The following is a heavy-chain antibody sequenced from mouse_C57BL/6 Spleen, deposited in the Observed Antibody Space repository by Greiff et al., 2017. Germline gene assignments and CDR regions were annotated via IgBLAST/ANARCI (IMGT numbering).Heavy chain of an antibody. V-gene: IGHV5-6*01. CDR1: GFTFSSYG. J-gene: IGHJ4*01. CDR2: ISSGGSYT. CDR3: ARHEGNTGTDYYAMDY. D-gene: IGHD4-1*01. Sequence: EVQLQESGGDLVKPGGSLKLSCAASGFTFSSYGMSWVRQTPDKRLEWVATISSGGSYTYYPDSVKGRFTISRDNAKNTLYLQMSSLKSEDTAMYYCARHEGNTGTDYYAMDYWGQGTSVTVSS.